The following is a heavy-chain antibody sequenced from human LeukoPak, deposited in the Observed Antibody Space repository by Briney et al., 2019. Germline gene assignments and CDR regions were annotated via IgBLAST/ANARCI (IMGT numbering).Heavy chain of an antibody. J-gene: IGHJ1*01. Sequence: PSETLSLTCAVSGGSLRNYYWGWIRQPPGKGLEWIVYIYYSGSTNYNPSLKSRVTISVATSRNQFYLKLKSVTAADTAVYFCARLLPAVAGTSYFPHWGQGTLVTVSS. CDR2: IYYSGST. D-gene: IGHD6-19*01. V-gene: IGHV4-59*08. CDR3: ARLLPAVAGTSYFPH. CDR1: GGSLRNYY.